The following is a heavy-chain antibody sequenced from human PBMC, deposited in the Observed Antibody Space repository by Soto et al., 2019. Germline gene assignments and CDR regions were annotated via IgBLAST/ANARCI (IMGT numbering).Heavy chain of an antibody. J-gene: IGHJ3*02. D-gene: IGHD2-15*01. V-gene: IGHV3-23*01. CDR1: GFTFSSYA. CDR2: ISGSGGST. CDR3: AKRTRIVVVVAATVNDAFDI. Sequence: EVQLLESGGGLVQPGGSLRLSCAASGFTFSSYAMSWVRQAPGKGLEWVSAISGSGGSTYYADSVKGRFTISRDNSKNTLYLQMNSLRAEDTAVYYCAKRTRIVVVVAATVNDAFDIWGQGTMVTVSS.